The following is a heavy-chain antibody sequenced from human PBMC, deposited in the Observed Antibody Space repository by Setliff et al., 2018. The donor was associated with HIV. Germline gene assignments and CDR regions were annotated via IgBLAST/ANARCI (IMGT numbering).Heavy chain of an antibody. CDR3: ARSPGVDTNMAFDY. Sequence: SETLSLTCTVSGGSISTSRYYWGWIRQPPGKGLEWIGYIYYSGSTDYNPSLKSRVTISVDTSKNQVSLKLNSVTAADTAVYYCARSPGVDTNMAFDYWGQGTLVTVSS. CDR1: GGSISTSRYY. V-gene: IGHV4-39*07. CDR2: IYYSGST. D-gene: IGHD5-18*01. J-gene: IGHJ4*02.